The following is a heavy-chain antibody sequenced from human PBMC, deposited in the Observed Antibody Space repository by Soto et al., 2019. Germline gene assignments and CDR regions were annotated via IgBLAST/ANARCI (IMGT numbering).Heavy chain of an antibody. Sequence: QVQLVQSGAEVKKPGSSVKVSCKASGGTFSSYAISWVRQAPGQGLEWMGGIIPIFGTANYAQKFQGRVTITADESTSTAYMELSSLRSEDTAVYYCARDLEVVAAAGGYYYYGMDVWGQGTMVTVSS. V-gene: IGHV1-69*01. CDR1: GGTFSSYA. CDR2: IIPIFGTA. D-gene: IGHD6-13*01. CDR3: ARDLEVVAAAGGYYYYGMDV. J-gene: IGHJ6*02.